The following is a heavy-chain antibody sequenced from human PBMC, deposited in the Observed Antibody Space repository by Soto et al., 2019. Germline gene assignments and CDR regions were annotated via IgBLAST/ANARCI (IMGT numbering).Heavy chain of an antibody. D-gene: IGHD2-15*01. Sequence: QVQLVQSGAEVKKPGASVKVSCKASGYTFTNYYIHWVRQAPGQGLEWMGIINPNGGSTTYAQRFRDVFSMTSEKTASTFYVGVICLRAEATGYCNCGTCVISPMALDYWGQGTLVTVSS. V-gene: IGHV1-46*01. CDR1: GYTFTNYY. CDR3: GTCVISPMALDY. CDR2: INPNGGST. J-gene: IGHJ4*02.